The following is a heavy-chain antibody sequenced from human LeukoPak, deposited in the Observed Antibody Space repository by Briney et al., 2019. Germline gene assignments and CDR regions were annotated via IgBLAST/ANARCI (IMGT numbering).Heavy chain of an antibody. V-gene: IGHV1-69*13. J-gene: IGHJ3*02. D-gene: IGHD2-15*01. CDR1: GCSFTTYY. Sequence: SVKVSCKASGCSFTTYYIHWVRQAPGQGLEWMGGILPIFGTTNYAQKFQARVTITADESTSTAYMEMSSLRSEDTAVYYCGRVSCGGNCYSLIGTFDIWGQGTMVTVSS. CDR2: ILPIFGTT. CDR3: GRVSCGGNCYSLIGTFDI.